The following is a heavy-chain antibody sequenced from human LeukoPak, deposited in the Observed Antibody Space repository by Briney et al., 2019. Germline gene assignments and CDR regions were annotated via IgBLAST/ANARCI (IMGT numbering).Heavy chain of an antibody. J-gene: IGHJ4*02. CDR3: ARDGDYGTGSYYRGCIDS. V-gene: IGHV1-2*02. CDR1: GYSFTAFY. D-gene: IGHD3-10*01. CDR2: IHPRRGDT. Sequence: ASVKVSCKTSGYSFTAFYIHWVRQAPGQGLEWLGWIHPRRGDTNYAQKFQGRVTMTRDTSISTAYLDLSSLRSDDTAVYYCARDGDYGTGSYYRGCIDSWGQGTPVTVSP.